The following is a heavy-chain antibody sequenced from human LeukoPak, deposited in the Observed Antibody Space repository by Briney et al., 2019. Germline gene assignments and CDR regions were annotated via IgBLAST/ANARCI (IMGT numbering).Heavy chain of an antibody. Sequence: ASVKVSCKACGYSFTRYYLHWVRQAPGQGLEWMGWINPHSGGINYAQKFQGRVTMTGDTSISTAYMELNRLTSDDTAVYYCARDRAELNYYGSGSYSAFDAFDKWGQGTMVTVSS. CDR1: GYSFTRYY. J-gene: IGHJ3*02. D-gene: IGHD3-10*01. CDR3: ARDRAELNYYGSGSYSAFDAFDK. CDR2: INPHSGGI. V-gene: IGHV1-2*02.